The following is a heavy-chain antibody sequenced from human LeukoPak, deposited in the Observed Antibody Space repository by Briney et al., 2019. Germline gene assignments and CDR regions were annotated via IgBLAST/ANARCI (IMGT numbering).Heavy chain of an antibody. CDR1: GGTFSSYA. J-gene: IGHJ4*02. CDR2: IIPIFGTA. CDR3: AGGGAYYYGSGSSDY. Sequence: SVKVSCKASGGTFSSYAISWVRQAPGQGLEWMGGIIPIFGTANYAQKFQGRVTITADESTSTAYMELSSLRSEDTAVYYCAGGGAYYYGSGSSDYWGQGTLVTVSS. V-gene: IGHV1-69*13. D-gene: IGHD3-10*01.